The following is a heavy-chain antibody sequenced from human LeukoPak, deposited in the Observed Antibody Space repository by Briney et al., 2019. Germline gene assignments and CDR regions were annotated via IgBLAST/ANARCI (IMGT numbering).Heavy chain of an antibody. V-gene: IGHV4-59*08. Sequence: SETLSLTCTVSGGSISSYYWSWIRQPPGKGLEWIAYISDIGSINYNPSLKSRVTISLDTPKNQFSLKLSSVTAADTAVYYCAGHHPRNTVDFWGQGTLVTVSS. D-gene: IGHD2-8*02. CDR1: GGSISSYY. CDR3: AGHHPRNTVDF. CDR2: ISDIGSI. J-gene: IGHJ4*02.